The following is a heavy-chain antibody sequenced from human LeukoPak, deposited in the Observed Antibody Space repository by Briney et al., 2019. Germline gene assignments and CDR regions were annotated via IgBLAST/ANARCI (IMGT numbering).Heavy chain of an antibody. CDR1: GYSISRGYY. CDR2: IYHSEST. Sequence: SETLSLTCTVSGYSISRGYYWGWIRQPPGKGLEWIGSIYHSESTYYKPSLKSRVTISVDTSKNQFSLKLSSVTAADTAVYYCARELYCSGGSCYSRDAFDIWGQGTMVTVSS. CDR3: ARELYCSGGSCYSRDAFDI. V-gene: IGHV4-38-2*02. J-gene: IGHJ3*02. D-gene: IGHD2-15*01.